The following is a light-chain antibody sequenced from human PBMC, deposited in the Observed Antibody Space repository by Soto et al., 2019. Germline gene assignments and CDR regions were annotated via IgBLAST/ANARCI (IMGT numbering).Light chain of an antibody. Sequence: QSALTQPASVSGSPGQSITISCTGTSSDVGGYNYVSWYHQHPGKAPKLMIYDVSNRPSGVSNRFSGSKSGNTASLTISGLQAEDEGDYYCSSFTSSSAYVFGSGTKLTVL. CDR1: SSDVGGYNY. J-gene: IGLJ1*01. V-gene: IGLV2-14*01. CDR2: DVS. CDR3: SSFTSSSAYV.